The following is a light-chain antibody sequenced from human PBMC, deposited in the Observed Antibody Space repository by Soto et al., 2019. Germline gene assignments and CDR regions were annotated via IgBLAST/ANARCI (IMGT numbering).Light chain of an antibody. CDR3: QQYEKWPWT. CDR1: QSVSSD. Sequence: EIVMTQSPATLSVSPGERATLSCRASQSVSSDLAWYQQKPGQAPRLFIYGASTRATGIPARFSGSGSGTEFTPTISSLQSEDFAVYYCQQYEKWPWTFGQGTKV. CDR2: GAS. V-gene: IGKV3-15*01. J-gene: IGKJ1*01.